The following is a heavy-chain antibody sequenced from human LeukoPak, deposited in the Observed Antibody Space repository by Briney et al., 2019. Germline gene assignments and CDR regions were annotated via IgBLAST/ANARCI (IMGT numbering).Heavy chain of an antibody. Sequence: GSLRLSCAASGFTFSSYSMNWVRQAPGKGLEWVSYISSSSSTMYYADSVKGRFTISRDNAKNSLYLQMNSLRAEDTAGYYCASWNFGNWFDPWGQGTLVTVSS. V-gene: IGHV3-48*01. CDR1: GFTFSSYS. J-gene: IGHJ5*02. D-gene: IGHD3-10*01. CDR2: ISSSSSTM. CDR3: ASWNFGNWFDP.